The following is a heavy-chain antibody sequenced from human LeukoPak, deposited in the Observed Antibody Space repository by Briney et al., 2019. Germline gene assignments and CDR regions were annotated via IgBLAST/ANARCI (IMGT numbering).Heavy chain of an antibody. CDR3: AFRGYTYGPFDY. CDR1: GYTFTSYG. J-gene: IGHJ4*02. Sequence: ASVKVSCKASGYTFTSYGINWVRQASGQGLEWMGWISAYNGNTNCAQKFQGRVTMTTDTSTSTAYMELRSLRSDDTAVYYCAFRGYTYGPFDYWGQGTLVTVSS. D-gene: IGHD5-18*01. V-gene: IGHV1-18*01. CDR2: ISAYNGNT.